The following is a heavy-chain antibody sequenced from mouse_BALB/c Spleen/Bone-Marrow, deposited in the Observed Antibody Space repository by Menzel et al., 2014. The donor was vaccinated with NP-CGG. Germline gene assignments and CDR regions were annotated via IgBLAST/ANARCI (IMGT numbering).Heavy chain of an antibody. CDR2: IDPANGNT. V-gene: IGHV14-3*02. CDR3: ARYGRRFYAMDY. Sequence: VQLQQSGAELVKPGASVKLSCTASGFNIKDTYMHWVKQRPEQGLEWIGRIDPANGNTKYDPKLQGKATITADTSFNTAYLQLSSLSSEDTVVYYCARYGRRFYAMDYWGQGTSVTVSS. D-gene: IGHD1-1*01. J-gene: IGHJ4*01. CDR1: GFNIKDTY.